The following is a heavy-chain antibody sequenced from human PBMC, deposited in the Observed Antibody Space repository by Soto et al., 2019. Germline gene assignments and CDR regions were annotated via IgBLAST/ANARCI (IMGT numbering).Heavy chain of an antibody. J-gene: IGHJ4*02. CDR3: ARIAVAGTFDY. CDR1: GGSISSYY. CDR2: IYYSGST. Sequence: TSETLSVTCTVSGGSISSYYWSWIRQHPGKGLEWIGYIYYSGSTNYNPSLKSRVTISVDTSKNQFSLKLSSVTAADTAVYYCARIAVAGTFDYWGQGTLVTVSS. D-gene: IGHD6-19*01. V-gene: IGHV4-59*01.